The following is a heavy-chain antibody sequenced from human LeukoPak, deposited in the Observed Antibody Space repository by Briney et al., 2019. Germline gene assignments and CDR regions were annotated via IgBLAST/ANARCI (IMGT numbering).Heavy chain of an antibody. Sequence: SQTLSLTCTVSGGSISSGGYYWSWIRQHPGKGLEWIGYIYYSGSTYYSPSLKSRVTISVDTSKNQFSLKLSSVTAADTAVYYCASLRYGSGSYYSWGQGTLVTVSS. J-gene: IGHJ4*02. CDR1: GGSISSGGYY. CDR2: IYYSGST. D-gene: IGHD3-10*01. V-gene: IGHV4-31*03. CDR3: ASLRYGSGSYYS.